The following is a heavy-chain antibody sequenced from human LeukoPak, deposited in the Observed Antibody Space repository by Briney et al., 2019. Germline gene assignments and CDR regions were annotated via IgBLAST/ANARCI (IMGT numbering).Heavy chain of an antibody. Sequence: GGSLRLSCAASGFTFSSYGMHWVRQAPGKGLEWVAVISYDGSNKYYADSVKGRFTISRDNSKNTLYLQMNSLRAEDTAVYYCAIVPTLYDISMDVWGQGTTVTVSS. D-gene: IGHD3-9*01. V-gene: IGHV3-30*03. J-gene: IGHJ6*02. CDR1: GFTFSSYG. CDR3: AIVPTLYDISMDV. CDR2: ISYDGSNK.